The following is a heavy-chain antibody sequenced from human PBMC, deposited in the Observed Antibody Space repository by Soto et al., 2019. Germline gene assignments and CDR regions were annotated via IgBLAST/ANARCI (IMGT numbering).Heavy chain of an antibody. D-gene: IGHD3-22*01. Sequence: GGSLRLSCAASGVTFSSYGMHWVRQAPGKGLEWVAVIWYDGSNKYYADSVKGRFTISRDNSKNTLYLQMNSLRAEDTAVHYCARGNLYYYDSSGYYFDYWGQGTLVTVSS. CDR2: IWYDGSNK. CDR1: GVTFSSYG. V-gene: IGHV3-33*01. J-gene: IGHJ4*02. CDR3: ARGNLYYYDSSGYYFDY.